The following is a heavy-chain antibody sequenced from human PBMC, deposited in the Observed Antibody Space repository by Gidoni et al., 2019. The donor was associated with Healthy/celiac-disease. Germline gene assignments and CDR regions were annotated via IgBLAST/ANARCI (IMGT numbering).Heavy chain of an antibody. J-gene: IGHJ4*02. D-gene: IGHD3-22*01. V-gene: IGHV3-48*02. Sequence: EVQLVESGGGLVQPGGSLRLSCAASGFTFSSDSMNWVRQAPGKGLEWVSYISSSSSTIYYADSVKGRFTISRDNAKNSLYLQMNSLRDEDTAVYYCARDISDSSGYYLDYFDYWGQGTLVTVSS. CDR2: ISSSSSTI. CDR1: GFTFSSDS. CDR3: ARDISDSSGYYLDYFDY.